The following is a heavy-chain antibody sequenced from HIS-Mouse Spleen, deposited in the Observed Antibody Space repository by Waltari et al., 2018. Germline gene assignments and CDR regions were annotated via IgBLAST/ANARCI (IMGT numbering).Heavy chain of an antibody. V-gene: IGHV4-39*07. CDR2: IQYSGST. CDR1: GASHSSSSYY. Sequence: QLQLQESGPGLVKPSETLSLTCTVSGASHSSSSYYLGWLRQPSRKGLEWIGSIQYSGSTYYNPSLKSRVTISVDTSKNQFSLKLSSVTAADTAVYYCAREIPYSSSWYDWYFDLWGRGTLVTVSS. J-gene: IGHJ2*01. D-gene: IGHD6-13*01. CDR3: AREIPYSSSWYDWYFDL.